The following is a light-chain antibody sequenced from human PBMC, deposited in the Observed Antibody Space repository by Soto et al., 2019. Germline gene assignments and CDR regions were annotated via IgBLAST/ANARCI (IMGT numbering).Light chain of an antibody. Sequence: EIVMTQSPATLSVSPGERATLSCRASQSVSSNLAWYQQKPGQAPRLLIYGASIRATGIPARFSSSESGTEFTLTISRLQSEDFAVYYCQQYNNWPPGTFGQGTNVE. J-gene: IGKJ1*01. CDR1: QSVSSN. V-gene: IGKV3-15*01. CDR3: QQYNNWPPGT. CDR2: GAS.